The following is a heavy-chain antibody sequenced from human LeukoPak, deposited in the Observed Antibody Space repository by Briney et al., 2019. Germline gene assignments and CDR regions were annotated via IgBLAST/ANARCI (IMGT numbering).Heavy chain of an antibody. Sequence: PGGSLRLSCAASGFTFSSYSMSWVRQAPGKGLEWVSSISSSSSYIYYAGSVKGRFTISRDNAKNSLYLQMNSLRAEDTAVYYCARDRPSYDFWSGYSPYYYYGMDVWGQGTTVTVSS. CDR1: GFTFSSYS. V-gene: IGHV3-21*01. CDR2: ISSSSSYI. D-gene: IGHD3-3*01. J-gene: IGHJ6*02. CDR3: ARDRPSYDFWSGYSPYYYYGMDV.